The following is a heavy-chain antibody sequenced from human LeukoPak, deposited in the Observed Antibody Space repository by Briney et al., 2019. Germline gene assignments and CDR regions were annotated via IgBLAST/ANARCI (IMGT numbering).Heavy chain of an antibody. V-gene: IGHV4-59*01. CDR2: IYYSGST. CDR1: GGSISSYY. J-gene: IGHJ4*02. D-gene: IGHD5-24*01. Sequence: SETLSLTCTVSGGSISSYYWSWIRQPPGKGLEWIGYIYYSGSTNYNPSLKSRVTMSVDTSKNQFSLKLSSATAADTAVYYCARARGKMATTYDYWGQGTLVTVSS. CDR3: ARARGKMATTYDY.